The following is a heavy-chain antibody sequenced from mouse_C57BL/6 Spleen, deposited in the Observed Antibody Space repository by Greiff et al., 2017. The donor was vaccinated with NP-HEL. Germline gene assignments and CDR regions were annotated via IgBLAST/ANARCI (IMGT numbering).Heavy chain of an antibody. CDR3: ARGDYGSRYDMDY. CDR1: GFTFTDYY. D-gene: IGHD1-1*01. CDR2: IRNKANGYTT. Sequence: EVMLVESGGGLVQPGGSLSLSCAASGFTFTDYYMSWVRQPPGKALEWLGFIRNKANGYTTEYSASVKGRFTISRDNSQSILYLQMNALRAEDSATYYCARGDYGSRYDMDYWGQGTSVTVSS. J-gene: IGHJ4*01. V-gene: IGHV7-3*01.